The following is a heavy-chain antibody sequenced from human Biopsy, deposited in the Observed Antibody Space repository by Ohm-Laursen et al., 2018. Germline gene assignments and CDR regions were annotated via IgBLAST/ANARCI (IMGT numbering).Heavy chain of an antibody. CDR1: GGSIRGSTYY. V-gene: IGHV4-39*01. Sequence: SETLSLTCNVSGGSIRGSTYYWGWIRQPPGKGLESIGSIFYSGITYYNPSLQSRVAISVDTSTNQFSLKVSSVTAAGTALYYCARHPTGFWFDPWGHGTLVTVSS. CDR3: ARHPTGFWFDP. CDR2: IFYSGIT. J-gene: IGHJ5*02.